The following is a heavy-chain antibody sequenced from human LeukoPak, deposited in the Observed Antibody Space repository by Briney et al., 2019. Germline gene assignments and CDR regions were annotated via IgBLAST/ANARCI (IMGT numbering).Heavy chain of an antibody. CDR2: ISSSSSYI. D-gene: IGHD6-6*01. CDR3: ARRDEYSSSPGAFDI. CDR1: GFTFSSYS. J-gene: IGHJ3*02. Sequence: GGSLRLSCAASGFTFSSYSMNWVRQAPGKGLEWVSSISSSSSYIYYADSVKGRFTISRDNAKNSLYLQMNSLRAEDTAVYYCARRDEYSSSPGAFDIWGQGTMVTVSS. V-gene: IGHV3-21*01.